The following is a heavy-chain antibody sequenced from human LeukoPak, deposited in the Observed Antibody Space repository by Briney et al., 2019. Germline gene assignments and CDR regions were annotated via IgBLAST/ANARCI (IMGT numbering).Heavy chain of an antibody. CDR1: GGPISNTNW. CDR2: ISLTGLT. V-gene: IGHV4-4*02. J-gene: IGHJ4*02. D-gene: IGHD2-8*01. CDR3: SRENGAFSPFGY. Sequence: SETLSLTCGVSGGPISNTNWWSWVRQPPGQGLEWIGEISLTGLTHYNPSLESRVTVSLDKSKNQLSLNLTSVTAADTAVYYCSRENGAFSPFGYWGQGTLVTVLS.